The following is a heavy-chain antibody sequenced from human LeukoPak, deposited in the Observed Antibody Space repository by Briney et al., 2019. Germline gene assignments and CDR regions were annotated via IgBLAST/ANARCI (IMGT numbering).Heavy chain of an antibody. Sequence: SETLSLTCAVSGGSISSGGYSWSWIRQPPGKGLEWIGYIYHSGSTYYNPSLKSRVTISVDRSKNQFSLKLSSVTAADTAVYYCARVGQQQLVWVVDYWGQGTLVTVSS. CDR2: IYHSGST. J-gene: IGHJ4*02. CDR1: GGSISSGGYS. V-gene: IGHV4-30-2*01. D-gene: IGHD6-13*01. CDR3: ARVGQQQLVWVVDY.